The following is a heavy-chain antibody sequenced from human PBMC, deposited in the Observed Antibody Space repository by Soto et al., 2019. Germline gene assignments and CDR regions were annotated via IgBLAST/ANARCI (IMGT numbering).Heavy chain of an antibody. CDR1: GGTFSSYA. CDR3: AREGYGSGSYSHYYYYGMDV. V-gene: IGHV1-69*13. D-gene: IGHD3-10*01. Sequence: SVKVSFKASGGTFSSYAISWVRQAPGQGLEWMGGIIPIFGTANYAQKFQGRVTITADESTSTAYMELSSLRSEDTAVYYCAREGYGSGSYSHYYYYGMDVWGQGTTVTVSS. J-gene: IGHJ6*02. CDR2: IIPIFGTA.